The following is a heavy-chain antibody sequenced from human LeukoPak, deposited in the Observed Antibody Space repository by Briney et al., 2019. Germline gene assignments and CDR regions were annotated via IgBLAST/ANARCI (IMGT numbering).Heavy chain of an antibody. CDR2: ISAYNGNT. Sequence: GASVKVSCKASGYTFTSNGISWVRQAPGQGLEWMGWISAYNGNTNYAQRLQGRVTMTTDRSTSTAHMEVRSLRSDDTAVYCCARVLGFRPETLKGSDYWGQGTLVTVSS. J-gene: IGHJ4*02. CDR3: ARVLGFRPETLKGSDY. CDR1: GYTFTSNG. V-gene: IGHV1-18*01.